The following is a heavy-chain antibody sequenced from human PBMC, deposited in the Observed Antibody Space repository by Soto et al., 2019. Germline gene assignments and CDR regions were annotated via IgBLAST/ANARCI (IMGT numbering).Heavy chain of an antibody. CDR2: ISGSGGSK. J-gene: IGHJ4*02. D-gene: IGHD3-22*01. CDR1: GFTFSSYA. CDR3: AKDHGPDYDSSGHLDY. V-gene: IGHV3-23*01. Sequence: EVQLLESGGGLVQPGGSLRLSCAASGFTFSSYAMSWVRQAPGKGLEWVSAISGSGGSKYYADSVKGRFTIYRDNSKNTLYLQMNRLRAEDPAVYYCAKDHGPDYDSSGHLDYWGQGTLVAVSS.